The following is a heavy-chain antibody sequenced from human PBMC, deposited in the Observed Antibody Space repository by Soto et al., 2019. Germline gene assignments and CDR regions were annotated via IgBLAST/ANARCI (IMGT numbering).Heavy chain of an antibody. Sequence: QVQLVESGGGVVQPGRSLRLSCAASGFTFSIYAMHWVRQAPGKGLEWVAVISYDGSNKYYADSVKGRFTISRDNSKNTVYQQMNSLRAEDSAVYYCAGEYSDGWFDPWGQGTLVTVSS. D-gene: IGHD2-21*01. CDR3: AGEYSDGWFDP. CDR2: ISYDGSNK. J-gene: IGHJ5*02. V-gene: IGHV3-30-3*01. CDR1: GFTFSIYA.